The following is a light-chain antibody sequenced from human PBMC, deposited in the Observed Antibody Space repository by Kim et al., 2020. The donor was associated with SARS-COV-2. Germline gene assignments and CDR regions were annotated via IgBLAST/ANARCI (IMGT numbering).Light chain of an antibody. V-gene: IGLV3-1*01. CDR2: QDT. CDR3: QAWDSSTGV. J-gene: IGLJ1*01. CDR1: KLGDKY. Sequence: SYELTQPPSVSVSPRQTASITCSGDKLGDKYAYWYQQKPGQSPVLVIYQDTKRPSGIPERFSGSNSGNTATLTISGTQAMDEADYYCQAWDSSTGVFGTG.